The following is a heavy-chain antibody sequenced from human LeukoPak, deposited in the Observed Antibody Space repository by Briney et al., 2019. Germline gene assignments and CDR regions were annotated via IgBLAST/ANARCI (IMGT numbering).Heavy chain of an antibody. CDR3: AKLRGYTYGYNDAFDL. D-gene: IGHD5-18*01. Sequence: GGSLRLSCAASGFTFSSYSMNWVRQAPGKGLEWVSSLNFDGVNTYYADSVKGRFNISRDNSKNTLFLQMSSLRAEDTAVYYCAKLRGYTYGYNDAFDLWGQGTMVTVSS. V-gene: IGHV3-23*01. CDR1: GFTFSSYS. J-gene: IGHJ3*01. CDR2: LNFDGVNT.